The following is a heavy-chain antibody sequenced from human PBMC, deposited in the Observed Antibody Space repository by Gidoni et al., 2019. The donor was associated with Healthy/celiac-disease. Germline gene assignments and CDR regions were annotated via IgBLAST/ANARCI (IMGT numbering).Heavy chain of an antibody. CDR3: ARVHTILNLVGATDY. CDR1: GGTFSSYA. Sequence: QVQLVQSGAEVKKPGSSVKVSCKASGGTFSSYAIRWVRQAPGQGLEWMGGIIPIFGTANYAQKFQGRVTITADKSTSTAYMELSSLRSEDTAVYYCARVHTILNLVGATDYWGQGTLVTVSS. J-gene: IGHJ4*02. CDR2: IIPIFGTA. D-gene: IGHD1-26*01. V-gene: IGHV1-69*06.